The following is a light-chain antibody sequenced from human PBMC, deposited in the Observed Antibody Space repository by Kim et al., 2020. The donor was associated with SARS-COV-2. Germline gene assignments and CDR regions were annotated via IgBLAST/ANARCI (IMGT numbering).Light chain of an antibody. CDR2: EDD. CDR1: GGSIGDNY. J-gene: IGLJ2*01. CDR3: QSYNRSNVV. V-gene: IGLV6-57*03. Sequence: GQTVTISGTRSGGSIGDNYVQWYQQRLGGVPTTVIYEDDQRPSGVSDRFSGSIDNSSNSASLTISGLKTEDEADYYCQSYNRSNVVFGGGTQLTVL.